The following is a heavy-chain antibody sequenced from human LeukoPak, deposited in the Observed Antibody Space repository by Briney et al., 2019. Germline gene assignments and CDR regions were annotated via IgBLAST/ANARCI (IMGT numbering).Heavy chain of an antibody. CDR1: GYSFTSYW. Sequence: GESLKISCKGSGYSFTSYWIGWVRQMPGKGVVWMGIIYPGDSDTRYSPSFQGQVTISADKSISTAYLQWSSLKASDTAMYYCARQGPDDDILTGLSYWGQGTLVTVSS. J-gene: IGHJ4*02. CDR3: ARQGPDDDILTGLSY. V-gene: IGHV5-51*01. D-gene: IGHD3-9*01. CDR2: IYPGDSDT.